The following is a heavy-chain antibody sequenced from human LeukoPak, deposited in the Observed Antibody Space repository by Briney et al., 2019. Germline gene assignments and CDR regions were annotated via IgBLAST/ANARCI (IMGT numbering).Heavy chain of an antibody. J-gene: IGHJ4*02. D-gene: IGHD3-10*01. CDR3: AREIRYRITMVRGVIISRGQAFDY. Sequence: SETLSLTCAVYGGSFSGYYWSWIRQPPGKGLEWIGEINHSGSTNYNPSLKSRVTISVDTSKNQFSLKLSSVTAADTAVYYCAREIRYRITMVRGVIISRGQAFDYWGQGTLVTVSS. V-gene: IGHV4-34*01. CDR2: INHSGST. CDR1: GGSFSGYY.